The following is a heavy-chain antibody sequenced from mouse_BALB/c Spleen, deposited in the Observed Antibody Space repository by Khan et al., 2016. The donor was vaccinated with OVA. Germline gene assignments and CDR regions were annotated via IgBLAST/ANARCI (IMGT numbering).Heavy chain of an antibody. CDR2: INPHVGET. CDR1: GYSFTGYF. J-gene: IGHJ2*01. CDR3: ARVYRSYFDY. D-gene: IGHD1-1*01. V-gene: IGHV1-20*02. Sequence: EVQLQESGPELVKPGASVKISCKASGYSFTGYFMNWVMQSHGKSLEWIGRINPHVGETLFNPKFKGKATLTVDESSSTAHMELRSLASEDSAVYYCARVYRSYFDYWGQGTTLTVSS.